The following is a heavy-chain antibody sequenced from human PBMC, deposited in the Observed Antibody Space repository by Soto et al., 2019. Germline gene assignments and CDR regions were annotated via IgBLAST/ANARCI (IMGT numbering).Heavy chain of an antibody. CDR3: ARAAPYSNPFDY. Sequence: SETLSLTCTVSGGSISGYYWSWIRQPPGKGLEWIAYIFYSGSANYNPSLKSRVTISVDTSKNQFSLKLTSVTAADTAVYYCARAAPYSNPFDYWGQGTLVTVSS. CDR1: GGSISGYY. V-gene: IGHV4-59*01. CDR2: IFYSGSA. J-gene: IGHJ4*02. D-gene: IGHD4-4*01.